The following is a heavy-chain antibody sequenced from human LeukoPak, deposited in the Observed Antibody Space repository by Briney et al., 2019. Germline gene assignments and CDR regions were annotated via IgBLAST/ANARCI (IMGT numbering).Heavy chain of an antibody. CDR1: RFTFSNYG. CDR3: VKDEVAVAARQPYYYMDV. CDR2: ISYDGSNK. Sequence: GGSLRLSCAASRFTFSNYGIHWVRQAPGKGLEGVTVISYDGSNKYYADSVKGRFTISRDNSRNTLYLEMNSLRGEDTAVYYCVKDEVAVAARQPYYYMDVWGRGTTVTVSS. V-gene: IGHV3-30*18. D-gene: IGHD6-19*01. J-gene: IGHJ6*03.